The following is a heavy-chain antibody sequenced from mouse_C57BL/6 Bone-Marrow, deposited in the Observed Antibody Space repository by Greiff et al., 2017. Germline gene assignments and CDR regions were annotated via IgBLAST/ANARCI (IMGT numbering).Heavy chain of an antibody. CDR1: GYTFTDYY. J-gene: IGHJ4*01. CDR2: INPNNGGT. CDR3: ARHPPRDSSGYVHYYAMDY. Sequence: EVQLQQSGPELVKPGASVKISCKASGYTFTDYYMNWVKQSHGKSLEWIGDINPNNGGTSYNQKFKGKATLTVDKSSSTAYMELRSLTSEDSAVYYCARHPPRDSSGYVHYYAMDYWGQGTSVTVSS. V-gene: IGHV1-26*01. D-gene: IGHD3-2*02.